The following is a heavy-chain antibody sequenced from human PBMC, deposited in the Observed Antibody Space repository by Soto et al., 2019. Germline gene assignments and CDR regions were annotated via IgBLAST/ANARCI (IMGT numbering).Heavy chain of an antibody. V-gene: IGHV4-31*03. CDR2: IYYSGST. CDR1: GGSISSGGYY. J-gene: IGHJ4*02. CDR3: ARAKLLLWFGELYY. D-gene: IGHD3-10*01. Sequence: QVQLQESGPGLVKPSQTLSLTCTVSGGSISSGGYYWSWIRQHPGKGLEWIGYIYYSGSTYYNPSLXRXVPXSVDTSKNQFSLKLSSVTAADTAVYYCARAKLLLWFGELYYWGQGTLVTVSS.